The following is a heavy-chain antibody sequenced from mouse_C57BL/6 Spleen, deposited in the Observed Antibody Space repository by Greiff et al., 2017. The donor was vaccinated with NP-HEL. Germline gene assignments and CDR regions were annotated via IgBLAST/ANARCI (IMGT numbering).Heavy chain of an antibody. D-gene: IGHD1-1*01. CDR3: ARSNLITTVVATRAMDY. Sequence: VQLQQSGAELARPGASVKMSCKASGYTFTSYAMHWVKQRPGQGLEWIGYINPSSGYTKYNQKFKDKATLTADKSSSTDYMQLSSLTSEDSAVYYCARSNLITTVVATRAMDYWGQGTSVTVSS. CDR2: INPSSGYT. V-gene: IGHV1-4*01. J-gene: IGHJ4*01. CDR1: GYTFTSYA.